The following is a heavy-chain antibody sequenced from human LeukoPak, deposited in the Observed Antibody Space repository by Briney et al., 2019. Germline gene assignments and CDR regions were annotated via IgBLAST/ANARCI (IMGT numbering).Heavy chain of an antibody. CDR3: ARVLGYYYGSGSYYWSSD. V-gene: IGHV1-69*13. J-gene: IGHJ4*02. CDR2: IIPIFGTA. D-gene: IGHD3-10*01. Sequence: SVTVSFKASGGTFSSYAISWVRQAPGQGLEWMGGIIPIFGTANYAQKFQGRVTITADESTSTAYMELSSRRSEDTAVYYCARVLGYYYGSGSYYWSSDWGQGTLVTVSS. CDR1: GGTFSSYA.